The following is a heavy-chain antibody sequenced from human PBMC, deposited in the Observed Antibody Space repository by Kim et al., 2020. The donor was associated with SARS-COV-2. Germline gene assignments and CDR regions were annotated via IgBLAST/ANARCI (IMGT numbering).Heavy chain of an antibody. Sequence: GASLKISCQGSGYSFSDQWIGWVRQMPGKGPEWMGVIYPADSDIKYSPSFEGQVTISADNSISTVYLQWSALVASDTAMYYCAIPHSVEVPVASPRGRSRPPLESRGCWGQGPLVIVSS. J-gene: IGHJ4*02. CDR3: AIPHSVEVPVASPRGRSRPPLESRGC. D-gene: IGHD6-19*01. V-gene: IGHV5-51*01. CDR1: GYSFSDQW. CDR2: IYPADSDI.